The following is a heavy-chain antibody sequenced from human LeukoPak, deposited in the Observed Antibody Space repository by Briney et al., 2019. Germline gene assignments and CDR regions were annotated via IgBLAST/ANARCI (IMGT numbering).Heavy chain of an antibody. J-gene: IGHJ4*02. CDR2: IIPIFGTA. Sequence: GASVKVSCKASGYTFTSYGISWVRQAPGQGLEWMGGIIPIFGTANYAQKFQGRVTITADESTSTAYMELSSLRSEDTAVYYCARGGIAVAGRGALDYWGQGTLVTVSS. V-gene: IGHV1-69*13. CDR3: ARGGIAVAGRGALDY. D-gene: IGHD6-19*01. CDR1: GYTFTSYG.